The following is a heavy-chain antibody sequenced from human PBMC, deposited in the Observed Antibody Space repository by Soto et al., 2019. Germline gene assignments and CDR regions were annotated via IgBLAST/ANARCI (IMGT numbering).Heavy chain of an antibody. J-gene: IGHJ6*03. D-gene: IGHD2-15*01. CDR2: IYHSGST. V-gene: IGHV4-4*02. CDR1: SGSISSSNW. Sequence: QVQLQESGPGLVKPSGTLSLTCAVSSGSISSSNWWSWVRQPPGKGREWIGEIYHSGSTNYNPSLKSRVTISVDKSKNQFSLKLSSVTAADTAVYYCARKVVVVAATAYYYYMDVWGKGTTVTVSS. CDR3: ARKVVVVAATAYYYYMDV.